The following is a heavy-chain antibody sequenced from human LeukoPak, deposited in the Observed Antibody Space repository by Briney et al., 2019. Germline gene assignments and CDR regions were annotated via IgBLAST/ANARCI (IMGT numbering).Heavy chain of an antibody. Sequence: PGGAPRLSCAASVVTFSSDSTNSVRQGPGKGLEWVSSIISSSSYINYAGSVKGPFTISRDNAKKSLYLPMNNPGAQETAVYFFARVYYWGGGGNCCDYWGQGTLVTVSS. J-gene: IGHJ4*02. CDR2: IISSSSYI. V-gene: IGHV3-21*01. CDR3: ARVYYWGGGGNCCDY. D-gene: IGHD2-15*01. CDR1: VVTFSSDS.